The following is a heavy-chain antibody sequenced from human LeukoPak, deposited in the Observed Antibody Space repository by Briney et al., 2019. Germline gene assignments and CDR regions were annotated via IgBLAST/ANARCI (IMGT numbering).Heavy chain of an antibody. D-gene: IGHD3-9*01. CDR3: AKNIELPYYDILTAGYFQH. Sequence: LPGGSLRLSCAASGFTFSSYEMNWVRQAPGKGLEWVSYISSSGSTIYYADSVKGRFTISRDNAKNTLYLQMNSLRAEDTAVYYCAKNIELPYYDILTAGYFQHWGQGTLVTVSS. CDR2: ISSSGSTI. V-gene: IGHV3-48*03. J-gene: IGHJ1*01. CDR1: GFTFSSYE.